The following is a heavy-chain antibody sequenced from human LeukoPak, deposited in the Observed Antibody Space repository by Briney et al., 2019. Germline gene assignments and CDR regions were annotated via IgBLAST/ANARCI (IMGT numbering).Heavy chain of an antibody. CDR1: GFTFSAFA. J-gene: IGHJ6*02. D-gene: IGHD6-6*01. Sequence: PGGSLRLSCAASGFTFSAFAMHWVRQAPGKGLEWVALISYDGSNKYYADSVKGRFTLSRDNSKDTLFLQVNSLRAEDTAVYYCARGDEYGSLSMYYYHGMDVWGQGTTVTVSS. CDR3: ARGDEYGSLSMYYYHGMDV. V-gene: IGHV3-30*04. CDR2: ISYDGSNK.